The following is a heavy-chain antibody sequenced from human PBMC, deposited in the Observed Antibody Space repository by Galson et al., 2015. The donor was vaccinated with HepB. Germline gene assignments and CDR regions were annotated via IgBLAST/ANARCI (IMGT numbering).Heavy chain of an antibody. V-gene: IGHV3-48*01. Sequence: SLRLSCAASGFTLSNNNMNWVRQAPGKGLEWVSYISNSSSIAYTESVKGRFTVSRDNAKNSLYLQMNSLRAEDTALYFCARLAVRGRDYWGQGTLVTVSS. CDR3: ARLAVRGRDY. CDR2: ISNSSSI. CDR1: GFTLSNNN. D-gene: IGHD3-10*01. J-gene: IGHJ4*02.